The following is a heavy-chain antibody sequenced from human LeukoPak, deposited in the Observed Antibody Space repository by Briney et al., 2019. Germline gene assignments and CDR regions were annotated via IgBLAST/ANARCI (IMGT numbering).Heavy chain of an antibody. J-gene: IGHJ5*02. D-gene: IGHD1-14*01. V-gene: IGHV1-8*01. CDR3: ARATGEPNWFDP. Sequence: GASVKVSCKASGYTFTSYDINWVRQATGQGLEWMGWMNPNSGNTGYAQKFQGRVTMTRNTSIGTAYMELSSLRSEDTAVYYCARATGEPNWFDPWGQGTLVTVSS. CDR2: MNPNSGNT. CDR1: GYTFTSYD.